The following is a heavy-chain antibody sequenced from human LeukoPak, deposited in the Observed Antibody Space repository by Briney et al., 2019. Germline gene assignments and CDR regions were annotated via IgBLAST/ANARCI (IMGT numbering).Heavy chain of an antibody. CDR2: ISSSSSYI. CDR1: GFTFSSYS. Sequence: GGSLRLSCAASGFTFSSYSMNWVRQAPGKGLEWVSSISSSSSYIYYADSVKGRFTISRDNAKNSLYPQMNSLRAEDTAVYYCARFDTYYYDSSGYYSLDYWGQGTLVTVSS. D-gene: IGHD3-22*01. J-gene: IGHJ4*02. CDR3: ARFDTYYYDSSGYYSLDY. V-gene: IGHV3-21*01.